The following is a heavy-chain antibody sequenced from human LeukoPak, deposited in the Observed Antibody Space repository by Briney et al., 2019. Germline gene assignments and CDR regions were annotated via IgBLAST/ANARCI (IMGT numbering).Heavy chain of an antibody. D-gene: IGHD3-9*01. CDR1: GYTFTSNY. V-gene: IGHV1-46*01. CDR3: ARVLRLDYYYMDV. CDR2: ISPSGGST. J-gene: IGHJ6*03. Sequence: ASVKVSCKAFGYTFTSNYMHWVRQAPGQGPEWMGVISPSGGSTTYAQKFQGRVTLTRDMSTSTDYLELSSLRSEDTAVYYCARVLRLDYYYMDVWGKGTTVTVSS.